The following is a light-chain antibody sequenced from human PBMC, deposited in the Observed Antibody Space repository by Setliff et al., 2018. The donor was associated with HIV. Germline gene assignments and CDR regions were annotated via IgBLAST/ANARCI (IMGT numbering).Light chain of an antibody. CDR2: WAS. J-gene: IGKJ4*01. Sequence: DIVMTQSPDSLAVSLGERATINCKSSQSVLYSSNNKNYLAWYQQKPGHPPKLLIYWASTRESGVPDRFSGSGSGTDFTLTISSLQAADVAVYYCQQYFSSPRTFGGGTKVDIK. CDR1: QSVLYSSNNKNY. CDR3: QQYFSSPRT. V-gene: IGKV4-1*01.